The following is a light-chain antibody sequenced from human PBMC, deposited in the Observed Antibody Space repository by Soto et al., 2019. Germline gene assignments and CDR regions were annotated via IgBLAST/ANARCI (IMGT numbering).Light chain of an antibody. CDR3: GTWDSSLSVVV. J-gene: IGLJ1*01. CDR1: KSNIGNNY. Sequence: QSVVTQPPSVSAAPGQKVTISCSGSKSNIGNNYVSWYKQLPGTAPKLLIYDNSQRPSWTPDRFSGSKSGTSATLAITGLQTGDDADYYCGTWDSSLSVVVFGSGTKVTVL. CDR2: DNS. V-gene: IGLV1-51*01.